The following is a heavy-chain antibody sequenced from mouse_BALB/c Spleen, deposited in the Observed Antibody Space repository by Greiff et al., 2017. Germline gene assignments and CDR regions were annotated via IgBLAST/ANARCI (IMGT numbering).Heavy chain of an antibody. CDR2: IDPETGGT. D-gene: IGHD2-1*01. CDR3: TRGRYGNYEDY. Sequence: VQGVESGAELVRPGASVTLSCKASGYTFTDYEMHWVKQTPVHGLEWIGAIDPETGGTAYNQKFKGKATLTADKSSSTAYMELRSLTSEDSAVYYCTRGRYGNYEDYWGQGTTLTVSS. V-gene: IGHV1-15*01. J-gene: IGHJ2*01. CDR1: GYTFTDYE.